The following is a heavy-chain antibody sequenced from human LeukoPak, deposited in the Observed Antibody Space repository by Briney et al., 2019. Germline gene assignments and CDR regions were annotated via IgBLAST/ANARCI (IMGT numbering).Heavy chain of an antibody. Sequence: GGSLRLSCAASGFTFSSYSMNWVRQAPGRGLEWVSSISSSSSYIYYADSVKGRFTISRDNAKNSLYLQMNSLRAEDTAVYYCARDGSVVGAFDYWGQGTLVTVSS. J-gene: IGHJ4*02. CDR1: GFTFSSYS. V-gene: IGHV3-21*01. D-gene: IGHD3-10*01. CDR3: ARDGSVVGAFDY. CDR2: ISSSSSYI.